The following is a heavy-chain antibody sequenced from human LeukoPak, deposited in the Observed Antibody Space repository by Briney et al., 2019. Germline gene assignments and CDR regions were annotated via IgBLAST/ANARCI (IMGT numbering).Heavy chain of an antibody. V-gene: IGHV1/OR15-1*01. CDR1: GYIFTDYY. D-gene: IGHD3-10*01. Sequence: ASVKVSCKASGYIFTDYYMHWVRQAPGQELGWMGRINPNSGGTNYAQKFQGRVTMTRDTSISTAYTELSSLRSEDTATYYCARGIFQYYYGSGSYYPDDYYYYYMDVWGKGTTVTISS. J-gene: IGHJ6*03. CDR2: INPNSGGT. CDR3: ARGIFQYYYGSGSYYPDDYYYYYMDV.